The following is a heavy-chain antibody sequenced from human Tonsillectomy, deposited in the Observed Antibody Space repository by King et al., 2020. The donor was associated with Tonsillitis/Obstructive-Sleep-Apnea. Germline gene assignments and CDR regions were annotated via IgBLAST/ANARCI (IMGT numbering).Heavy chain of an antibody. CDR1: GFTFSSYA. CDR2: ISSDGNNK. V-gene: IGHV3-30*04. CDR3: ARVDTMIVVVTSFDY. J-gene: IGHJ4*02. Sequence: QVQLVESGGGVVQPGRSLRLSCAASGFTFSSYAMHWVRQAPGRGLEWVAVISSDGNNKYYADSVKGRFTISRDNSKNTVYLQMNSLRAEDTAVYYCARVDTMIVVVTSFDYWGQGTLVTVSS. D-gene: IGHD3-22*01.